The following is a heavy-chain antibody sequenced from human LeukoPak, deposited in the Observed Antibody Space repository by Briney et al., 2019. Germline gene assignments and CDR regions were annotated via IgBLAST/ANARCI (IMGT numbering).Heavy chain of an antibody. D-gene: IGHD5-18*01. J-gene: IGHJ3*02. CDR1: GYSFTSNYAP. Sequence: SQTLSLTCAISGYSFTSNYAPWNWNTHSQSIDLKWLISPYYRSKWYNDYAVSVKSRITINPDTSKNQFSLQLNSVTPEDTAVYYCARATLEGYSYGSDAFDIWGQGTMVTVSS. CDR3: ARATLEGYSYGSDAFDI. V-gene: IGHV6-1*01. CDR2: PYYRSKWYN.